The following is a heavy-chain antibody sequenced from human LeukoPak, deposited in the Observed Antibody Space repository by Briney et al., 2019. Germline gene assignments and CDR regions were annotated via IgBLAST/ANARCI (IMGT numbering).Heavy chain of an antibody. J-gene: IGHJ5*02. V-gene: IGHV4-4*07. Sequence: PSETLSLTCTVSGGSISSYYWSWIRQPAGTALEWIGRIYTSGTITYNPSLKSRVTMSVDTSKNQFSLKLSSVTAADTAVYYCARGHVVVVVAATGIGWFDPWGQGTLVTVSS. CDR3: ARGHVVVVVAATGIGWFDP. CDR1: GGSISSYY. D-gene: IGHD2-15*01. CDR2: IYTSGTI.